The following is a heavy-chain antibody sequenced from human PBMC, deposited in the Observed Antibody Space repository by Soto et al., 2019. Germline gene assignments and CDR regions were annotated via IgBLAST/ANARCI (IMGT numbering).Heavy chain of an antibody. CDR2: IYSGGST. Sequence: PGGSLRLSCAASGFIVSSNYMSWVRQAPGKGLEWVSVIYSGGSTYYADSVKGRFTISRDNSKNTLYLQMNSLRAEDTAVYYCAGDPSSSWTYYYGMDVWGQGTTVTVSS. D-gene: IGHD6-13*01. J-gene: IGHJ6*02. CDR3: AGDPSSSWTYYYGMDV. V-gene: IGHV3-53*01. CDR1: GFIVSSNY.